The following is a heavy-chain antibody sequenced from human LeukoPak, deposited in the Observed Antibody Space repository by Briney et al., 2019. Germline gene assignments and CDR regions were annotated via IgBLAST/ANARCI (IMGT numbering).Heavy chain of an antibody. CDR2: INPDSGGT. Sequence: ASVKVSCKASGYTFTGYYMHWVRQAPGQGLEWMGWINPDSGGTIYAQNFQGRVSMTRDTSISTAYMELSSLRSDDTAVYYCARDLGDTYGSVGDFDYWGQGTLVTVSS. V-gene: IGHV1-2*02. CDR1: GYTFTGYY. J-gene: IGHJ4*02. D-gene: IGHD3-10*01. CDR3: ARDLGDTYGSVGDFDY.